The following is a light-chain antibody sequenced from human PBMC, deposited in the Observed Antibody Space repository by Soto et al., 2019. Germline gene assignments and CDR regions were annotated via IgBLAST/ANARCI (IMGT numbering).Light chain of an antibody. J-gene: IGKJ3*01. V-gene: IGKV1-9*01. CDR1: QDISSY. CDR2: ATA. Sequence: DIQLTQSPSFLSAFVGDSVTITCRASQDISSYAAWYQQQPERAPKLLIYATARLQSGVPSRFSGSGSGTEFTLTISGLQPEDFATYYCQQVQSFPFSFGPGTKVDVK. CDR3: QQVQSFPFS.